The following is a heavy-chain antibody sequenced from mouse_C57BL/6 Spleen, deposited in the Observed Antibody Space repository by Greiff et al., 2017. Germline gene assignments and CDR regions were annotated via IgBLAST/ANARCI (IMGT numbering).Heavy chain of an antibody. CDR2: IHPNRGST. D-gene: IGHD1-1*01. CDR1: GYTFTSYW. J-gene: IGHJ4*01. V-gene: IGHV1-64*01. CDR3: ARRGYGSSYGAMDY. Sequence: VQLQPPGAELVKPGASVKLSCKASGYTFTSYWMHWVKQRPGPGLEWIGMIHPNRGSTNYNEKFKSKATLTVDKSSSTAYMQLSSLTSEDSAVYYCARRGYGSSYGAMDYWGQGTSVTVSS.